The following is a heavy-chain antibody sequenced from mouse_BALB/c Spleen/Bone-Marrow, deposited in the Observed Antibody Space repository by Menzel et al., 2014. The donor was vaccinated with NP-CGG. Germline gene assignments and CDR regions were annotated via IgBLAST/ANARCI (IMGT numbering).Heavy chain of an antibody. CDR3: ARYRLGTSFDY. V-gene: IGHV14-3*02. D-gene: IGHD2-14*01. CDR1: GFNIKDTY. J-gene: IGHJ2*01. CDR2: IDPANGNT. Sequence: VHLKQSGADLVKPGASVKLSCTASGFNIKDTYMHWVKQRPEQSLEWIGRIDPANGNTKYDPKFQGKATITADTSSNTACLQLSSLTSEDTAVYYCARYRLGTSFDYWGQGTTPTVSS.